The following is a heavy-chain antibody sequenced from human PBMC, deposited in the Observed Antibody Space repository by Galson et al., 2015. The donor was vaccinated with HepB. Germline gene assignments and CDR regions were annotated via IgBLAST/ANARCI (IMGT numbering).Heavy chain of an antibody. CDR2: ISSSSSSI. CDR3: ARGGSYSSLDY. Sequence: SLRLSCAASGFTFSSYSMNWVRQAPGKGLEWVSSISSSSSSIYYADSVKGRFTISRDNAKSSLHLQMNSLRAEDTAVYYCARGGSYSSLDYWGQGTLVTVSS. D-gene: IGHD6-13*01. CDR1: GFTFSSYS. J-gene: IGHJ4*02. V-gene: IGHV3-21*01.